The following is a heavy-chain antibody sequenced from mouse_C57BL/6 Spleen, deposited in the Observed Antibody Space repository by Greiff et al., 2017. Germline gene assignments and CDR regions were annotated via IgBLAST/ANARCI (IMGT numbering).Heavy chain of an antibody. CDR1: GYTFTDYY. CDR2: INPYNGGT. Sequence: EVKLVESGPVLVKPGASVKMSCKASGYTFTDYYMNWVKQSHGKSLEWIGVINPYNGGTSYNQKFKGKATLTVDKSSSTAYMELNSLTSEDSAVYYCARRGVTTPWFAYWGQGTLVTVSA. D-gene: IGHD2-2*01. J-gene: IGHJ3*01. CDR3: ARRGVTTPWFAY. V-gene: IGHV1-19*01.